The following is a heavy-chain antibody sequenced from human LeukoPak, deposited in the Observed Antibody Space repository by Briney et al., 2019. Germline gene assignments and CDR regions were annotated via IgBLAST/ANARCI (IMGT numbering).Heavy chain of an antibody. CDR2: ISYDGSNK. CDR3: AKDMKPGYSGYDPAGY. CDR1: GFTFSQYT. Sequence: GGPLRLSCAASGFTFSQYTINWVRQAPGKGLEWVAVISYDGSNKYYADSVKGRFTISRDNSKNTLYLQMNSLRAEDTAVYYCAKDMKPGYSGYDPAGYWGQGTLVTVSS. J-gene: IGHJ4*02. D-gene: IGHD5-12*01. V-gene: IGHV3-30*18.